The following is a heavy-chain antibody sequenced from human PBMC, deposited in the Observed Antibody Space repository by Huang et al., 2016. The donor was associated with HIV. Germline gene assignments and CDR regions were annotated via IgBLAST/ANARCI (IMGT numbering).Heavy chain of an antibody. CDR1: GFSIRSYW. D-gene: IGHD3-22*01. V-gene: IGHV3-74*01. J-gene: IGHJ4*02. CDR3: ARDPRIQSWLNFFDY. CDR2: INRDGRST. Sequence: EVQLVESGGGLVQPGGSLRLSCAASGFSIRSYWMHWVCQAPGKGLVWVSRINRDGRSTSYADSVKGRFTISRDNAKNTLYLQMNSLRAEDTAVYYCARDPRIQSWLNFFDYWGQGTLVSVSS.